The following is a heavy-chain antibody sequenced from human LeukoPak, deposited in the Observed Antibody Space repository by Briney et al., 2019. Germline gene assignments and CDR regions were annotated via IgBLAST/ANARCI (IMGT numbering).Heavy chain of an antibody. CDR2: ISSSSSFI. D-gene: IGHD3-10*02. CDR3: AELGITMIGGV. J-gene: IGHJ6*04. CDR1: GFTFSSYS. Sequence: GGSLRLSCAASGFTFSSYSMNWVRQAPGKGLEWVSSISSSSSFIYYADSVKGRFTISRDNAKNSLYLQMNSLRAEDTAVYYCAELGITMIGGVWGKGTTVTISS. V-gene: IGHV3-21*01.